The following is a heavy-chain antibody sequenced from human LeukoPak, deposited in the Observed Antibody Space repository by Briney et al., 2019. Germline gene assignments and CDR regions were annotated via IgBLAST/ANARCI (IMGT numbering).Heavy chain of an antibody. J-gene: IGHJ6*04. CDR1: GFTFSSYA. CDR2: ISGSGGST. CDR3: AEVPYYYGSGSYDSGMDV. D-gene: IGHD3-10*01. Sequence: GGSLRLSCAASGFTFSSYAMSWVRQAPGKGLEWVSAISGSGGSTYYADSVKGRFTISRDNSKNTLYLQMNSLRAEDTAVYYCAEVPYYYGSGSYDSGMDVWGKGTTVTVSS. V-gene: IGHV3-23*01.